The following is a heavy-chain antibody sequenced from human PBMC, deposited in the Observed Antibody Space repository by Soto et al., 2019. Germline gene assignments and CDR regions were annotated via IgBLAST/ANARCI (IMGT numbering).Heavy chain of an antibody. CDR1: GYTFTSYN. Sequence: ASVKVSCKASGYTFTSYNMHWVRQAPGQGLERKGIINPDDGSPSYAQKFQGRVTMTRDTSTTTVYMELSSLTSEDTAVYYCARDTSSWYRVDYWGQ. D-gene: IGHD6-13*01. CDR3: ARDTSSWYRVDY. CDR2: INPDDGSP. V-gene: IGHV1-46*01. J-gene: IGHJ4*01.